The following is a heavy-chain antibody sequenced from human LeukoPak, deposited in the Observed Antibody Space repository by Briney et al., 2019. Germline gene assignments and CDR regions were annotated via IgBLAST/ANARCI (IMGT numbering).Heavy chain of an antibody. V-gene: IGHV4-59*01. Sequence: SETLSLTCTVSGGSISSYYWSWIRQPPGKGLEWIGYIYYSGSTNYNPSLKSRVTISVDTSKNQISLKLSSVTAADTAVYYCARDGGSYYGYYYYMDVWGKGTTVTVSS. CDR3: ARDGGSYYGYYYYMDV. CDR1: GGSISSYY. CDR2: IYYSGST. D-gene: IGHD1-26*01. J-gene: IGHJ6*03.